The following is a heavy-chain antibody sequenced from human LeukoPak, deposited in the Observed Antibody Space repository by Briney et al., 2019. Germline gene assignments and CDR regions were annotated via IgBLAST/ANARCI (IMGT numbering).Heavy chain of an antibody. J-gene: IGHJ4*02. CDR2: ISYRGSA. CDR1: GGSISSSSYY. Sequence: SETLSLTCTVSGGSISSSSYYWGWIRQPPGKGLEWIGSISYRGSAFYNPSLKSRVTISVDTSKNRFSLKLTSVTAADTAVYYCARGSSSRYDYWGQGTLVTVSS. V-gene: IGHV4-39*07. CDR3: ARGSSSRYDY. D-gene: IGHD6-19*01.